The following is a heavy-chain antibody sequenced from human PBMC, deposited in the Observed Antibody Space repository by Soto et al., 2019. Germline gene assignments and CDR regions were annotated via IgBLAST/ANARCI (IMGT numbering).Heavy chain of an antibody. D-gene: IGHD3-3*01. Sequence: QVQLVQSGAEVKKPGSSVKVSCKASGGTFNRYAISWVRQAPGQGLEWMGGIIPIFGIGNDAQRFQGRVTITADESTGTAYMELSSLRSEDTGVYYCASSASTLFGVVSIPPHYYSEMDVWGQGTTVTVSS. CDR1: GGTFNRYA. V-gene: IGHV1-69*01. J-gene: IGHJ6*02. CDR3: ASSASTLFGVVSIPPHYYSEMDV. CDR2: IIPIFGIG.